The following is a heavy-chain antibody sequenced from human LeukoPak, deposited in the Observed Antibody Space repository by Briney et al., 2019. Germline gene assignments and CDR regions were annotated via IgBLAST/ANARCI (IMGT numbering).Heavy chain of an antibody. CDR1: GFTFSSYA. V-gene: IGHV3-30*18. CDR3: AKEGWDKSYWYGRIDY. Sequence: GGSLRLSCAASGFTFSSYAMSWVRQAPGKGLEWVAAISNDGNKKYYADSVKGRFTISRDNPKNTLFLQMNSLRAEDTAVYYCAKEGWDKSYWYGRIDYWGQGTLVNVSS. CDR2: ISNDGNKK. D-gene: IGHD2-8*02. J-gene: IGHJ4*02.